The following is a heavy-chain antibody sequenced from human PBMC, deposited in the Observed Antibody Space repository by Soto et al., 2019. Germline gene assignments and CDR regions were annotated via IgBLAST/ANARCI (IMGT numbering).Heavy chain of an antibody. J-gene: IGHJ6*02. D-gene: IGHD2-21*01. CDR3: ARAGGYCGGDCSYYGMDV. Sequence: PGGSLRLSCAASGFTFSSYDMHWVRQATGKGLEWVSAIGTAGDTYYPGSVKGRFTISRENAKNSLYLQMNSLRAGDTAVYYCARAGGYCGGDCSYYGMDVWGQGTTVTVSS. CDR1: GFTFSSYD. V-gene: IGHV3-13*04. CDR2: IGTAGDT.